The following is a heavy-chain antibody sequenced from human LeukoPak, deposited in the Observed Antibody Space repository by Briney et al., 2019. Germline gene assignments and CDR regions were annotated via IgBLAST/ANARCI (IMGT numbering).Heavy chain of an antibody. D-gene: IGHD3-10*01. CDR3: ARDQLWFGEFPLFDY. J-gene: IGHJ4*02. CDR1: GFTFSSYS. V-gene: IGHV3-21*01. Sequence: GGSLRLFCAASGFTFSSYSMNWVRQAPGKGLEWVSSISSSSSYIYYADSVKGRFTISRDNAKNSLYLQMNSLRAEDTAVYYCARDQLWFGEFPLFDYWGQGTLVTVSS. CDR2: ISSSSSYI.